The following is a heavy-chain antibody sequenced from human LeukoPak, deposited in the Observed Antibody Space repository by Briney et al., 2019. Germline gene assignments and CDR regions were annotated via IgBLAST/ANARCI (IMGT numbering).Heavy chain of an antibody. D-gene: IGHD1-26*01. J-gene: IGHJ4*02. CDR1: GFSFRTST. CDR2: ITSRGAYM. CDR3: ARGGGSLNF. Sequence: GGSLRLSCAASGFSFRTSTMNWVRQAPGKGLELVSSITSRGAYMFHVDSVQGRFTISRDNANNSLFLQLSSLRAEDTAVYYCARGGGSLNFWGQGIPVTVSP. V-gene: IGHV3-21*06.